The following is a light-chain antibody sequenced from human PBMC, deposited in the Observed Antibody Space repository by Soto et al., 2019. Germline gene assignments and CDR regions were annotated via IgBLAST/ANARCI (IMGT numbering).Light chain of an antibody. CDR2: AAS. Sequence: DIQMTQSPSSLSASVGDRVTITCRASQGISNYLPWFQQKPGKAPKSLIYAASNLQSGVPSKFSGSGSGTDFTLTITSLQPEDFATYYCQQSSTYPFTFGPGTKVDIK. V-gene: IGKV1-16*02. J-gene: IGKJ3*01. CDR3: QQSSTYPFT. CDR1: QGISNY.